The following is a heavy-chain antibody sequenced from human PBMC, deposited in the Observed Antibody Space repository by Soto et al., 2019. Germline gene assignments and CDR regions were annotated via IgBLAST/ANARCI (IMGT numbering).Heavy chain of an antibody. Sequence: GASVKVSCKASGGTFSSYAISWVRQAPGQGLEWMGGIIPIFGTANYAQKFQGRVTITADESTSTAYMELSSLRSEDTAVYYCARGGQSNNYYYYGMDVWGQGTTVTVSS. V-gene: IGHV1-69*13. CDR3: ARGGQSNNYYYYGMDV. CDR1: GGTFSSYA. D-gene: IGHD4-4*01. CDR2: IIPIFGTA. J-gene: IGHJ6*02.